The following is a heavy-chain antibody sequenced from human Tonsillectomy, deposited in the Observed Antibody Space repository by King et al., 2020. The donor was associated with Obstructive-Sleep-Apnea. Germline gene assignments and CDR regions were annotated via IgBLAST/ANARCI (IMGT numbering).Heavy chain of an antibody. D-gene: IGHD3-22*01. V-gene: IGHV3-15*07. CDR1: GFTFSNAW. CDR3: TTEGYHYDSSGYYRDFDY. Sequence: QLVQSGGGLVKPGGSLRLSCAASGFTFSNAWMNWVRQAPGKGLEWVGRLKSKSDGGTTDYAAPVKGRFTLSRDDSKNTLYLQMNSLKTEDTAGYYCTTEGYHYDSSGYYRDFDYWGQGTLVTVSS. CDR2: LKSKSDGGTT. J-gene: IGHJ4*02.